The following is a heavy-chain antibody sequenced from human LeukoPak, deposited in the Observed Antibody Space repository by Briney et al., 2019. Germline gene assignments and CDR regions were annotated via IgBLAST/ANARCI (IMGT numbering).Heavy chain of an antibody. V-gene: IGHV1-2*02. Sequence: ASVKVSCKASGYTXSGYYMHGVRQAPGQGLEWMGWINPNSGGTKYAQKFQGRVTMTRDTSISTAYMELSRLRSDDTAVYYCATEVTDWGQGTLVTVSS. CDR1: GYTXSGYY. J-gene: IGHJ4*02. CDR2: INPNSGGT. CDR3: ATEVTD. D-gene: IGHD5-18*01.